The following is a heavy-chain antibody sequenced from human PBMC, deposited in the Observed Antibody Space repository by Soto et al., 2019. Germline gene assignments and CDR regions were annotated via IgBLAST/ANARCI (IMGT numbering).Heavy chain of an antibody. J-gene: IGHJ5*02. CDR2: INHSGRT. V-gene: IGHV4-34*01. Sequence: QVQLQQWCAGLLKPSETLSLTCAVYGGSFSGYYWSWIRQTPGKGLEWLVEINHSGRTNYNPYLNRRVTISVDTSKNQFSLKLSAVTAAETAVYSCARARGRCITMVRGVEDCWFHPWGQGTLVTVS. D-gene: IGHD3-10*01. CDR1: GGSFSGYY. CDR3: ARARGRCITMVRGVEDCWFHP.